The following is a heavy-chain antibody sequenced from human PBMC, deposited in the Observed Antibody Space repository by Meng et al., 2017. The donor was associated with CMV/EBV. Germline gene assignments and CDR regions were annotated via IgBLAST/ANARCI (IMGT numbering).Heavy chain of an antibody. J-gene: IGHJ6*02. CDR3: AREAKSGYYPYGMDV. CDR2: IYYSGST. D-gene: IGHD3-22*01. CDR1: GGSISSGGYY. V-gene: IGHV4-31*03. Sequence: SETLSLTCTVSGGSISSGGYYWSWIRQHPGKGLEWIGYIYYSGSTYYNPSLESRVTISVDTSKNQFSLKLSSVTAADTAVYYCAREAKSGYYPYGMDVWGQGTTVTVSS.